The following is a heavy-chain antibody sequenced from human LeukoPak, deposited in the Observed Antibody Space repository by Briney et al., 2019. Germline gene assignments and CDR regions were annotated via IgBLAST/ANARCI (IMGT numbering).Heavy chain of an antibody. D-gene: IGHD3-10*01. V-gene: IGHV3-21*01. J-gene: IGHJ3*02. CDR2: ISSSSSYI. CDR3: AREIKYYYGAFDI. Sequence: MNWVRQAPGKGPEWVSSISSSSSYIYYADSVKGRFTISRDNAENSLYLQMNSLRAEDTAVYYCAREIKYYYGAFDIWGQGTMVTVSS.